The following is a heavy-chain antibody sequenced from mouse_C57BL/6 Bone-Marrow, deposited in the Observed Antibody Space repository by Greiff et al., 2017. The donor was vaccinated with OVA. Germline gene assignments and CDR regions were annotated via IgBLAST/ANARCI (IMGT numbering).Heavy chain of an antibody. Sequence: QVQLQQPGAELVKPGASVKMSCKASGYTFTSYWITWVKQRPGQGLEWIGDIYPGSGSTNYNEKFKSKATLTVDTSSSTAYLQLSSLTSEDAAVYYCARASYAMDDWGQGTSVTVSS. CDR1: GYTFTSYW. D-gene: IGHD6-1*01. J-gene: IGHJ4*01. V-gene: IGHV1-55*01. CDR3: ARASYAMDD. CDR2: IYPGSGST.